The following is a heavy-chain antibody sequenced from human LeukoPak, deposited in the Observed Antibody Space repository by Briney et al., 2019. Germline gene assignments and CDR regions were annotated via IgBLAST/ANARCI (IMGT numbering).Heavy chain of an antibody. CDR2: IKQDGSEK. CDR1: GFTFSSYW. J-gene: IGHJ4*02. V-gene: IGHV3-7*01. D-gene: IGHD2-15*01. CDR3: AREDIVVVVAAIVFDY. Sequence: GGSLRLSCAASGFTFSSYWMSWVRQAPGKGLEWVANIKQDGSEKYYVDSVKGRFTISRDNAKNSLYLQMNSLRAEDTAVYYCAREDIVVVVAAIVFDYWGQGTLVTVSS.